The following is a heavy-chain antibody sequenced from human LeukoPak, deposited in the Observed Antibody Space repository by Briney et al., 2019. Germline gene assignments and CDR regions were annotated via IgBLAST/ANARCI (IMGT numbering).Heavy chain of an antibody. V-gene: IGHV4-4*09. CDR2: IYTSGST. CDR1: GGSISSYY. CDR3: ARRGVVPAADDYPSRAFDI. D-gene: IGHD2-2*01. Sequence: SETLSLTCTVSGGSISSYYWSWIRQPPGKGLEWIGYIYTSGSTNYNPSLKSRVTISVDTSKNQFSLKLSSVTAADTAVYYCARRGVVPAADDYPSRAFDIRGQGTMVTVSS. J-gene: IGHJ3*02.